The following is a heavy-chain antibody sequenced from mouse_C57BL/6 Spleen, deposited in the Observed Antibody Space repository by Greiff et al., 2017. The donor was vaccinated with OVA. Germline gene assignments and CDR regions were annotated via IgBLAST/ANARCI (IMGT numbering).Heavy chain of an antibody. CDR3: ARGLYYGNYGYFDV. D-gene: IGHD2-1*01. J-gene: IGHJ1*03. V-gene: IGHV1-19*01. CDR2: INPYNGGT. CDR1: GYTFTDYY. Sequence: EVQLQQSGPVLVKPGASVKMSCKASGYTFTDYYMNWVKQSHGKSLEWIGVINPYNGGTSYNQKFKGKATLTVDKSSSTAYMELNSLTSEDSAVYYWARGLYYGNYGYFDVWGTGTTVTVSS.